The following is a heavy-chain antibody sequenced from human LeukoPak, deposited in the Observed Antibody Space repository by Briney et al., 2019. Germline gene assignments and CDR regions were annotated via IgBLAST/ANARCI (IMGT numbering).Heavy chain of an antibody. Sequence: PGGSLRLSCAASGFTFSNAWMSWVRQAPGKGLEWVGRIKSKTEGGTTDYAAPVKGRFTISRDDSKNTLYLQMNSLKTEDTAVYYCSYYYDFWSGYYYWGQGTLVTVSS. CDR3: SYYYDFWSGYYY. CDR1: GFTFSNAW. V-gene: IGHV3-15*01. D-gene: IGHD3-3*01. J-gene: IGHJ4*02. CDR2: IKSKTEGGTT.